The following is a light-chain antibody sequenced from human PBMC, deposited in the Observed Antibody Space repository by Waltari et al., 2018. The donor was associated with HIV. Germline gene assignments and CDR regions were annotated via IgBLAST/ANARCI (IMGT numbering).Light chain of an antibody. CDR2: DVT. CDR3: CSYAGSPWM. Sequence: QPVLTQPRALSGSPRQSVTISCTGTNADVGAYNYVSWYQQHPGKAPKLIIYDVTKRPSGVPDRFSGSKSGNTASLTISGLQAEDEADYYCCSYAGSPWMFGGGTRLTVL. V-gene: IGLV2-11*01. CDR1: NADVGAYNY. J-gene: IGLJ3*02.